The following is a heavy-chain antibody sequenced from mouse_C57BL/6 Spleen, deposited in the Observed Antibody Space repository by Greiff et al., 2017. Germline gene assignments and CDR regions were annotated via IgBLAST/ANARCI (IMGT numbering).Heavy chain of an antibody. D-gene: IGHD2-5*01. V-gene: IGHV1-69*01. Sequence: QVQLQQPGAELVMPGASVKLSCKASGYTFTSYWMHWVKQRPGQGLEWIGEIDPSDSYTNYNQKFKGKSTLTVDKSSSTAYMQLSSLTSEDSAVYYCARSGYSNRKPGDYWGQGTTLTVSS. CDR3: ARSGYSNRKPGDY. J-gene: IGHJ2*01. CDR1: GYTFTSYW. CDR2: IDPSDSYT.